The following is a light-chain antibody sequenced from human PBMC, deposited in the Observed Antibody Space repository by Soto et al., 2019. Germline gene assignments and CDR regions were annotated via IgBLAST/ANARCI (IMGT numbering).Light chain of an antibody. J-gene: IGKJ2*01. CDR1: QSVSDY. V-gene: IGKV3-11*01. CDR2: DAS. CDR3: QRRSNWPRI. Sequence: EIVLTQSPATLSLSPGQRATLSCRASQSVSDYLAWFQQKPGQAPRLLIYDASNRATGIPARFSGSGSGTDFTHTLSSLEPEDFAVYYCQRRSNWPRIFGQGTKLEIK.